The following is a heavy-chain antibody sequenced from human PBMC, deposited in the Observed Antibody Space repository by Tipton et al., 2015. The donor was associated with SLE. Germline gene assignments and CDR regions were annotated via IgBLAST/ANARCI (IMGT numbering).Heavy chain of an antibody. V-gene: IGHV4-34*01. Sequence: LRLSCAVYGGSFSGYYWSWIRQPPGKGLEWIGEINHSGSTNYNPSLKSRVTISVDTSKNQFSLKLSSVTAADTAVYYCAREGSSWADYWGQGTLVTVSS. CDR2: INHSGST. CDR3: AREGSSWADY. J-gene: IGHJ4*02. CDR1: GGSFSGYY. D-gene: IGHD6-13*01.